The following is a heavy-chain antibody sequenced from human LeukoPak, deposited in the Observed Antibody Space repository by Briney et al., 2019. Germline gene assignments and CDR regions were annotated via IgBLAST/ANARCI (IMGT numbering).Heavy chain of an antibody. Sequence: PGGSLRLSCVASRFTFTTYAMAWVRQAPGKKLECVAVITGGGTNTYHADSVKGRFTISRDNSKNTPSLQMNSLRVEDTAKYYCAKGTLEGCSGSRCSPFDYWGQGPLVTVSS. CDR3: AKGTLEGCSGSRCSPFDY. CDR1: RFTFTTYA. CDR2: ITGGGTNT. D-gene: IGHD2-15*01. J-gene: IGHJ4*02. V-gene: IGHV3-23*01.